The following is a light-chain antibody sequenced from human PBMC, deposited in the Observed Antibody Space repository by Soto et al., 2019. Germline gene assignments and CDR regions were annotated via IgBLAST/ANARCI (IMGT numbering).Light chain of an antibody. CDR1: DGPVTSYHY. CDR2: DTT. Sequence: QTVVTQEPSLTVSPGGTVTLTCGSSDGPVTSYHYPYWYQQRPGQVPRTLIYDTTNRQSWAPARFSGSLVGVKAALTLSGAQPEDEADYYCLLAYSGGRVFGGGTQLTVL. CDR3: LLAYSGGRV. V-gene: IGLV7-46*01. J-gene: IGLJ7*01.